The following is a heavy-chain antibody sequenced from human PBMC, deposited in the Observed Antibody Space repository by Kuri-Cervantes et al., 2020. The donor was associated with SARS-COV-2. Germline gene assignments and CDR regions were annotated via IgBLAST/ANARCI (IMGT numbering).Heavy chain of an antibody. CDR1: GFTFGDYA. V-gene: IGHV3-49*03. J-gene: IGHJ4*02. CDR3: TRDRKLWSPGPLLFDY. CDR2: IRSKAYGGTT. Sequence: GGSLRPSCTASGFTFGDYAMSWFRQAPGKGLEWVGFIRSKAYGGTTEYAASVKGRFTISRDDSKSIAYLQMNSLKTEDTAVYYCTRDRKLWSPGPLLFDYWGQGTLVTVSS. D-gene: IGHD5-18*01.